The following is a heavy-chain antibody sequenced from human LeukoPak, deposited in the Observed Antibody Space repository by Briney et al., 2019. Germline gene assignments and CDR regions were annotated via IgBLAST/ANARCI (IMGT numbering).Heavy chain of an antibody. V-gene: IGHV4-59*08. Sequence: SETLSLTCTVSGGSISSYYWSWIRQPPGKGLEWIGYIYYSGNTNYNPSLKSRVTMSVDTAKNQFSLKLSSVTAADTAVYYCARHRCSSSTCYDAFDIWGQGTMVTASS. CDR2: IYYSGNT. D-gene: IGHD2-2*01. CDR3: ARHRCSSSTCYDAFDI. J-gene: IGHJ3*02. CDR1: GGSISSYY.